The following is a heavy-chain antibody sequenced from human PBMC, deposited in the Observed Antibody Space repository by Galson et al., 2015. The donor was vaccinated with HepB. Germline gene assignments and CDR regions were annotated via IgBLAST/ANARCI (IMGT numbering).Heavy chain of an antibody. J-gene: IGHJ4*02. CDR2: IRQDGSEK. V-gene: IGHV3-7*03. Sequence: SLRLSCAASGFTFSSYSMNWVRQAPGKGLEWVANIRQDGSEKYHVDSVKGRFTISRDNAKNALYLQMNSLRVEDTAVYYCVRGHGWVDYWGQGTLVTVSS. D-gene: IGHD1-26*01. CDR1: GFTFSSYS. CDR3: VRGHGWVDY.